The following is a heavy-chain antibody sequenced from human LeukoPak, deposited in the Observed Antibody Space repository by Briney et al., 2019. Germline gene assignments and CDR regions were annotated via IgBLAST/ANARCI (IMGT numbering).Heavy chain of an antibody. CDR2: IYHSGST. Sequence: SETLSLTCTVSGYSISSGYYWGWIRQPPGKGLEWIGNIYHSGSTYYNPSLKSRVTMSVDTSKNQFSLKLSSVTAADTAVYYCARAGSYDFWSGYTYYFDYWGQGTLVTVSS. V-gene: IGHV4-38-2*02. CDR3: ARAGSYDFWSGYTYYFDY. CDR1: GYSISSGYY. J-gene: IGHJ4*02. D-gene: IGHD3-3*01.